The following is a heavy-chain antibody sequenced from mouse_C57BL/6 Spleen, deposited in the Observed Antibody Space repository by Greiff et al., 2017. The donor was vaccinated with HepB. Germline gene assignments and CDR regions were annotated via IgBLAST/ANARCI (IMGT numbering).Heavy chain of an antibody. Sequence: QVQLQQPGAELVKPGASVKLSCKASGYTFTSYWMQWVKQSPGQGLEWIGEIDPSDSYTNYNQKFKGKATLTVDTSSSTAYMQLSSLTSEDSAVYYCARFQLGRDWYFDVWGTGTTVTVSS. CDR1: GYTFTSYW. CDR2: IDPSDSYT. J-gene: IGHJ1*03. D-gene: IGHD4-1*02. CDR3: ARFQLGRDWYFDV. V-gene: IGHV1-50*01.